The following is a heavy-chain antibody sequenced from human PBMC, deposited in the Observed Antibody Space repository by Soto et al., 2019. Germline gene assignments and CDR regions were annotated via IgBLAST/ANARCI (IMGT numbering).Heavy chain of an antibody. CDR3: AIRLVNFSFDI. CDR2: INHSGST. J-gene: IGHJ3*02. D-gene: IGHD1-26*01. V-gene: IGHV4-34*01. Sequence: SETLSLTCAVYGGSFSGYYWSWIRQPPGKGLEWIGEINHSGSTNYNPSLKSRVTISVDTSKNQFSLKLSSVTAADTALYYCAIRLVNFSFDISGPGTMVTVSS. CDR1: GGSFSGYY.